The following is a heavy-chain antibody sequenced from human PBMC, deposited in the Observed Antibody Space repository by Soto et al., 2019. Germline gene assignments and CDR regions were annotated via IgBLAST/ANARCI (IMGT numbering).Heavy chain of an antibody. CDR3: ARWVEVSLDYFDS. CDR2: IYHSGRT. J-gene: IGHJ4*02. CDR1: DGSMSNGYYY. V-gene: IGHV4-31*03. Sequence: QVQLQESGPGLVKPSQTLSLTCTVSDGSMSNGYYYWSWVRQNPGKGLEWIGHIYHSGRTYYNPSLKSRVGILVDTSKNQFSLNLNSVTAADTAVYYCARWVEVSLDYFDSWGQGTPVTVSS. D-gene: IGHD1-20*01.